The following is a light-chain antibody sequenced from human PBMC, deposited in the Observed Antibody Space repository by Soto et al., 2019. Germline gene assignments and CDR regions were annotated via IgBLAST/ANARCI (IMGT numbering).Light chain of an antibody. Sequence: QSALTQPASVSGSPGQSITISCTGTSSDVGGYNYVSWYQQHPGKAPKLMIYEVSNRPSGVSNRFSGSKSGSTASLTISGLQAEDEADYHCTSYTRDTALVFGTGTKV. J-gene: IGLJ1*01. CDR1: SSDVGGYNY. CDR2: EVS. CDR3: TSYTRDTALV. V-gene: IGLV2-14*01.